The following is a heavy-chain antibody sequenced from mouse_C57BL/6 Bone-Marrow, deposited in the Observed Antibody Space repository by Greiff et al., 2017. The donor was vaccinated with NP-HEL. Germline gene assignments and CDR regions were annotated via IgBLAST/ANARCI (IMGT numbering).Heavy chain of an antibody. D-gene: IGHD3-2*02. CDR1: GYTFTDYN. CDR3: ARTGAQATSYYYAMDY. CDR2: INPNNGGT. Sequence: EVQLQQSGPELVKPGASVKIPCKASGYTFTDYNMDWVKQSHGKSLEWIGDINPNNGGTIYNQKFKGKATLTVDKSSSTAYMELRSLTSEDTAVYYCARTGAQATSYYYAMDYWGQGTSVTVSS. V-gene: IGHV1-18*01. J-gene: IGHJ4*01.